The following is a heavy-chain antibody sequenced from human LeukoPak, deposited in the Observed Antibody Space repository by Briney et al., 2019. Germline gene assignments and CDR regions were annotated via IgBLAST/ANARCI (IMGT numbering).Heavy chain of an antibody. CDR3: ARSFPRELRGAYYYYYYMDV. CDR1: GDSITNNNFN. D-gene: IGHD3-10*01. CDR2: INYSGDT. V-gene: IGHV4-39*01. Sequence: PSGTLSLTCLVSGDSITNNNFNWGWIRQSPGKGLQWIGSINYSGDTQYSPSLERRLAISVDTSKSRLSLRLSSVTAADAAVYYCARSFPRELRGAYYYYYYMDVWGKGTTVTISS. J-gene: IGHJ6*03.